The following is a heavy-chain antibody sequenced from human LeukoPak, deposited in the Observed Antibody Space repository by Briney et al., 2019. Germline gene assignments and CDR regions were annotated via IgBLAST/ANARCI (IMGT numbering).Heavy chain of an antibody. Sequence: PGGSLRLSCGASGFNVRSNFMSWVRQAPGKGLEWVSVIYSGGETYYADSVKRRFIISRDNSNKMVYLQMNSLRAEDTAVYYCASGGGATRSGYAFDMWGQGTMVTVSS. CDR2: IYSGGET. D-gene: IGHD1-26*01. CDR1: GFNVRSNF. J-gene: IGHJ3*02. CDR3: ASGGGATRSGYAFDM. V-gene: IGHV3-66*01.